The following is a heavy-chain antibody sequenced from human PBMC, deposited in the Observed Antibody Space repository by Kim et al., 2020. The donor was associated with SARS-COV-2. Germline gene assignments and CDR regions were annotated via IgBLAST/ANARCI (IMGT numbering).Heavy chain of an antibody. D-gene: IGHD1-20*01. CDR3: ARHRITGTVRARFDP. CDR2: IYYSGST. V-gene: IGHV4-59*08. CDR1: GGSISSYY. J-gene: IGHJ5*02. Sequence: SETLSLTCTVSGGSISSYYWSWIRQPPGKGLEWIGYIYYSGSTNYNPSLKSRVTISVDTSKNQFSLKLSSVTAADTAVYYCARHRITGTVRARFDPWGQGTLVTVSS.